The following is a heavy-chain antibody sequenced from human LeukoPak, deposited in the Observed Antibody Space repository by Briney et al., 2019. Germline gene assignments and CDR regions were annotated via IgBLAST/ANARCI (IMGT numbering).Heavy chain of an antibody. D-gene: IGHD5-24*01. CDR1: GYSFTSYW. CDR2: IYPGDSDT. CDR3: ARGERAMATRKAGFDY. V-gene: IGHV5-51*01. J-gene: IGHJ4*02. Sequence: GESLRISCTGSGYSFTSYWIAWVRQMPGKGLEWMGIIYPGDSDTRYSPSFQGQVTISADKSISTAYLQWNNLKASDTAIYYCARGERAMATRKAGFDYWGQGTLVTVSS.